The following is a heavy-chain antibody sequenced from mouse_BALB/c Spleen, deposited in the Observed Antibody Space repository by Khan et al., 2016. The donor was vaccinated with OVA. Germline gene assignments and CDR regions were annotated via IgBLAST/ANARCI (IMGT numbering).Heavy chain of an antibody. D-gene: IGHD2-2*01. CDR2: INPSDSET. CDR3: ARREKYGYDPSWFAY. J-gene: IGHJ3*01. Sequence: QVQLQQSGAELVRPGASVKLSCKASGYTFTSYWMNWVKQRPGHGLEWIGKINPSDSETHYNQMFKEKATLTVDKYSSTAYMQLSSLTSEDSAVYFCARREKYGYDPSWFAYWGQGTLVTVSA. V-gene: IGHV1-61*01. CDR1: GYTFTSYW.